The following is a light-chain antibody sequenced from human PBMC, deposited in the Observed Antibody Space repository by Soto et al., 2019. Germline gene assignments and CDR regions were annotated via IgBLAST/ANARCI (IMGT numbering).Light chain of an antibody. CDR2: GTS. J-gene: IGKJ2*01. Sequence: EIVLTQSPGTLSLSPGERATLSCRASQSVSSSYLAWYQQKPGQAPGLLIYGTSSRATGIPDRFSGSGSGTDFTVTISRLEPEDCAVYYCEEYGSSPGTFGQGTKLEIK. CDR1: QSVSSSY. CDR3: EEYGSSPGT. V-gene: IGKV3-20*01.